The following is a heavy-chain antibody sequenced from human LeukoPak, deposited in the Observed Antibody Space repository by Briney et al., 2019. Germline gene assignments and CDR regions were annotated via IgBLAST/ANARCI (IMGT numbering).Heavy chain of an antibody. Sequence: GGSLRLACAASGFTFSSYGMHWVRQAPGKGLEWVAVIWYDGSNKYYADSVKGRFTISRDNSKNTLYLQMNSLRAEDTAVYYCARQAAAGMRFDYWGQGTLVTVSS. CDR3: ARQAAAGMRFDY. CDR2: IWYDGSNK. J-gene: IGHJ4*02. D-gene: IGHD6-13*01. V-gene: IGHV3-33*01. CDR1: GFTFSSYG.